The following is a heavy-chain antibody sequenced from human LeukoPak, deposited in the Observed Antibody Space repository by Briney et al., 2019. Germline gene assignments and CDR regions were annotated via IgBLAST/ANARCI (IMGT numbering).Heavy chain of an antibody. CDR1: GFIFDDFA. CDR3: VRDFDGDYDAFDM. Sequence: GGSLRLSCAVSGFIFDDFAMHWVRQVPGKGPEWVSGISWNSDYIRYADSVKGRFTISRDNAKNSLNLQMTSLRPEDTALYFCVRDFDGDYDAFDMWGQGTKVTVSS. D-gene: IGHD4-17*01. J-gene: IGHJ3*02. V-gene: IGHV3-9*01. CDR2: ISWNSDYI.